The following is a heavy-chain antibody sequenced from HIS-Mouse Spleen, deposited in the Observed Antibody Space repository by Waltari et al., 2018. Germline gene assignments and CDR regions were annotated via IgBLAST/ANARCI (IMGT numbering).Heavy chain of an antibody. J-gene: IGHJ2*01. CDR2: IYYSGST. CDR3: AREIPYSSSWYDWYLDL. D-gene: IGHD6-13*01. CDR1: GGSISSSSYY. Sequence: QLQLQESGPGLVKPSETLSLTCTVSGGSISSSSYYWGWSRHPPGKGLEWIGSIYYSGSTYYNPSLKSRVTISVDTSKNQFSLKLSSVTAADTAVYYCAREIPYSSSWYDWYLDLWGRGTLVTVSS. V-gene: IGHV4-39*07.